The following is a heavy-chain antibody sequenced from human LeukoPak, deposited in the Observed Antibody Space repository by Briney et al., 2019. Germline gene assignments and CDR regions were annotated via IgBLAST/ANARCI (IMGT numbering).Heavy chain of an antibody. CDR1: GFIFNNYA. J-gene: IGHJ4*02. CDR3: AGLGGAEMATMNYPDY. Sequence: GGSLRLSCAGSGFIFNNYAMHWVRQPPGKGLEWVSGISWNSGSIDYADSVKGRFTISRDNSKNTLYLQMNSLRAEDTAVYYCAGLGGAEMATMNYPDYWGQGTLVTVSS. CDR2: ISWNSGSI. V-gene: IGHV3-9*01. D-gene: IGHD5-24*01.